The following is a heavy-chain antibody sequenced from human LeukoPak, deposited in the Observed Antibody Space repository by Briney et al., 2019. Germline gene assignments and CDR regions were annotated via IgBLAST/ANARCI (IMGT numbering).Heavy chain of an antibody. Sequence: SETLSLSCAVYGGSFSGYYWSWIRQPAGKGLEWIGEINHSGSTNYNPSVKSRVTISVDTSKNQFSLKLSSVTAADTAVYYCARADIVLMVSASETYYFDYWGQGTLVTVSS. J-gene: IGHJ4*02. CDR1: GGSFSGYY. V-gene: IGHV4-34*01. D-gene: IGHD2-8*01. CDR3: ARADIVLMVSASETYYFDY. CDR2: INHSGST.